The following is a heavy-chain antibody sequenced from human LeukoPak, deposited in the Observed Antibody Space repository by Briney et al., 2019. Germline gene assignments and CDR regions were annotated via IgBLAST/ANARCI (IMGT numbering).Heavy chain of an antibody. CDR3: ARDRGYFDN. Sequence: GGSLRLSCAASGFTFSIYSMNWVRRPQGKGLEWLSSITSSSNYIYYADSVKGRFTISRDNVQNSLYLRMNSLRAEDTAMYYCARDRGYFDNWGQGTLVTVSS. CDR2: ITSSSNYI. CDR1: GFTFSIYS. J-gene: IGHJ4*02. V-gene: IGHV3-21*01.